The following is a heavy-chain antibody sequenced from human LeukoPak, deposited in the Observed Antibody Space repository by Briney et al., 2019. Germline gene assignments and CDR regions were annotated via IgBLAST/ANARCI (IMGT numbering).Heavy chain of an antibody. CDR2: IYYSGST. Sequence: SETLSLTCTVSGGSISSGDYYWRWIRQPPGKGLEWIGYIYYSGSTYYNPSLKSRVTISVDTSKNQFSLKLSSVTAADTAVYYCARGALYCSSTSCFSDAFDIWGQGTMVTVSS. J-gene: IGHJ3*02. CDR3: ARGALYCSSTSCFSDAFDI. CDR1: GGSISSGDYY. V-gene: IGHV4-30-4*08. D-gene: IGHD2-2*01.